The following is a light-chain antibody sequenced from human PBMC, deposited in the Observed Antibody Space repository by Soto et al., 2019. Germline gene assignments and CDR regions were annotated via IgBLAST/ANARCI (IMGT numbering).Light chain of an antibody. Sequence: EIVLTQSPGTLSFSPGERATLSCRASQSVSSSYLAWYQRKPGQAPRLLIYGASSRATGIPDRFSGSGSGTDFTLSISRLEPEDFAVYYCQQYGSSPVTFGQGTKVDIK. CDR1: QSVSSSY. CDR2: GAS. J-gene: IGKJ1*01. V-gene: IGKV3-20*01. CDR3: QQYGSSPVT.